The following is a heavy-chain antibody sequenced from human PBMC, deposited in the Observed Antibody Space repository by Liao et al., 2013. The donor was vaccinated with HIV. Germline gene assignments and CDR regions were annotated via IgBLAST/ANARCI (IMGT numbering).Heavy chain of an antibody. CDR3: ARGLKPDY. CDR2: IYHSGST. J-gene: IGHJ4*02. CDR1: GDSISSYY. D-gene: IGHD3-16*01. Sequence: QVQLQESGSGLVKASETLSLTCTVSGDSISSYYWTWIRQAPGKGLEWIGYIYHSGSTNYNPSLKSRVTISVDTSKSQFSLRLNSVTAADTAVYYCARGLKPDYWGQGTLVTVSS. V-gene: IGHV4-59*01.